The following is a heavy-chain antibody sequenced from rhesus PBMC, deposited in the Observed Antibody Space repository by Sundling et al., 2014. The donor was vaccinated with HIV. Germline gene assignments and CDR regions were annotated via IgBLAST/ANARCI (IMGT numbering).Heavy chain of an antibody. J-gene: IGHJ4*01. Sequence: EVQLVESGGGLVQPGGSLRLSCAASGFTFSTYGMYWVRQAPGKGLEWISAINSGGGSTYYADSVKGRFTISRDNSKNTLSLQMNSLRAEDTAVYYCAKDDLIPYYFDYWGQGVLVTVSS. CDR2: INSGGGST. D-gene: IGHD2-27*01. V-gene: IGHV3S42*01. CDR3: AKDDLIPYYFDY. CDR1: GFTFSTYG.